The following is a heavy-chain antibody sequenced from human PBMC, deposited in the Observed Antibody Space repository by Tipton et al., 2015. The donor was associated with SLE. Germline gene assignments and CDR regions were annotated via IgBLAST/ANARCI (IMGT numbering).Heavy chain of an antibody. J-gene: IGHJ4*02. Sequence: SLRLSCAASGFTFSSYAMSWVRQAPGKGLEWVSVIYAGGSTYYADSVKGRFTISRDSSKNTLYLQMTSLRAEDTAVYYCARSLTYYYDSSGLLGYWGQGTLVTVSS. CDR1: GFTFSSYA. CDR2: IYAGGST. D-gene: IGHD3-22*01. CDR3: ARSLTYYYDSSGLLGY. V-gene: IGHV3-66*02.